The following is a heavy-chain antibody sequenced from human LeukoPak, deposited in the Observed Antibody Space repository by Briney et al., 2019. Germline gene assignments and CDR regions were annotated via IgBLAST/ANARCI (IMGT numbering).Heavy chain of an antibody. CDR1: GFTFSNYW. CDR2: IKQDGSEK. D-gene: IGHD3-16*01. J-gene: IGHJ4*02. Sequence: GRSLRLSCAASGFTFSNYWMSWVRQAPGQGLEWVAKIKQDGSEKYYVDSVKGRFTISRDNAKNSLYLQLNSLRAEDTAVYYCAREMPFGDSFDYWGQGTLVTISS. CDR3: AREMPFGDSFDY. V-gene: IGHV3-7*01.